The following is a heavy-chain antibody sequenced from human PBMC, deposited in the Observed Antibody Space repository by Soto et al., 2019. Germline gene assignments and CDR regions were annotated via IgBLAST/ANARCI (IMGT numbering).Heavy chain of an antibody. CDR3: TTDPGVVVAATDAFDI. CDR2: IKSKTDGGTT. V-gene: IGHV3-15*01. D-gene: IGHD2-15*01. CDR1: GFTFSNAW. Sequence: GGSLRLSCAASGFTFSNAWMSWVRQAPGKGLEWVGRIKSKTDGGTTDYAAPVKGRFTISRDDSKNTLYLQMNSLKTEDTAVYYCTTDPGVVVAATDAFDIWGQGTMVTVSS. J-gene: IGHJ3*02.